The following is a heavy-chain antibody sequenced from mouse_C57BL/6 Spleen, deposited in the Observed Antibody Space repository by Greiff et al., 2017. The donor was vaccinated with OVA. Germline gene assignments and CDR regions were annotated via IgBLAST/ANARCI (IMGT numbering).Heavy chain of an antibody. J-gene: IGHJ1*03. D-gene: IGHD2-5*01. Sequence: QVQLQQPGAELVKPGASVKLSCKASGYTFTSYWMQWVKQRPGQGLEWIGEIDPSDSYTNYNQKFKGKATLTVDTSSSTAYMQLSSLTSEDSAVYYCARFYSNYDWYFDVWAQGPRSPSPQ. CDR1: GYTFTSYW. CDR3: ARFYSNYDWYFDV. CDR2: IDPSDSYT. V-gene: IGHV1-50*01.